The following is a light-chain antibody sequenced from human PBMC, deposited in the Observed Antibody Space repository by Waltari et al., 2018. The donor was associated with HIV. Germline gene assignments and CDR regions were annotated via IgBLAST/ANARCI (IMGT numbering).Light chain of an antibody. Sequence: NFMLTQPHSVSESPGKTVTISCTGSSGSIASNYVQWYQQRPGRAPTTVIYEDNQGPSGVPGRFAGSIDSSSNSASLTISGLKTEDEADYYCQSYDSSNHVVFGGGTKLTVL. V-gene: IGLV6-57*02. J-gene: IGLJ2*01. CDR2: EDN. CDR1: SGSIASNY. CDR3: QSYDSSNHVV.